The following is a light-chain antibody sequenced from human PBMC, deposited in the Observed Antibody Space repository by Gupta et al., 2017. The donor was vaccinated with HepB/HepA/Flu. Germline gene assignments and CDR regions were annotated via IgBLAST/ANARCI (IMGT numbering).Light chain of an antibody. Sequence: TQPPDSLSVSLGGRVTVTCRANENLYVKLAWYKQKAGQPPRLLIYESSRRGTRVRARFSGSGSGTECTLTITSRQSEDFAVYYCEQHRHWHPHITFGQGTQVEVK. V-gene: IGKV3-15*01. CDR2: ESS. CDR3: EQHRHWHPHIT. J-gene: IGKJ1*01. CDR1: ENLYVK.